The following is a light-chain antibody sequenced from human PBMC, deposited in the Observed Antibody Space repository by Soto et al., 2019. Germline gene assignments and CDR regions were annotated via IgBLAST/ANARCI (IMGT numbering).Light chain of an antibody. CDR1: SSNIGINY. CDR2: RNN. CDR3: AAWDDSLSGWV. Sequence: QSVLTQPPSASGTPGQRVTISCSGSSSNIGINYVYWYQQLPGTAPKLLIYRNNQRPSGVPDRFSGSKSGTSASLAISGLRSEDEADYYCAAWDDSLSGWVFGGGTKLTVL. J-gene: IGLJ3*02. V-gene: IGLV1-47*01.